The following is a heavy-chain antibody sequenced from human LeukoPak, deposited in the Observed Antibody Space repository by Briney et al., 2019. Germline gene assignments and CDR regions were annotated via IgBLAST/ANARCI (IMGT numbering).Heavy chain of an antibody. CDR3: ARDSSWYVYYYYGMDV. CDR1: GYTFTSYD. V-gene: IGHV1-8*01. CDR2: MNPNSGNT. J-gene: IGHJ6*02. D-gene: IGHD6-13*01. Sequence: ASVKVSCKASGYTFTSYDINWVRQATGQGLEWMGWMNPNSGNTGYAQKFQGRVTMTRNTSISTAYMELSSLRSEDTAVYYCARDSSWYVYYYYGMDVWGQGTTVTVSS.